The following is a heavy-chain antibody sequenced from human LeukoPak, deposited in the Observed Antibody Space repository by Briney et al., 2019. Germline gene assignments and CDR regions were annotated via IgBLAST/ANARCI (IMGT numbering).Heavy chain of an antibody. V-gene: IGHV5-51*01. CDR1: GYSFASYW. CDR2: IYPGDSDA. J-gene: IGHJ2*01. CDR3: AGIPRKYWYFDL. Sequence: GESLKISCKGSGYSFASYWIGWVRQMPGKGLEWMGIIYPGDSDARYSPSFQGQVTISADKSISTAYLQWTSLKASDTAIYHCAGIPRKYWYFDLWGRGTLATVSS.